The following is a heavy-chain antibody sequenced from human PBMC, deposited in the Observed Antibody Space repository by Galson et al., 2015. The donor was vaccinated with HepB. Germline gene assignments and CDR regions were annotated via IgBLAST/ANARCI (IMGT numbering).Heavy chain of an antibody. CDR1: GFTFSSYG. CDR2: IRYDGSNK. J-gene: IGHJ4*02. Sequence: SLRLSCAASGFTFSSYGMHWVRQAPGKGLEWVAFIRYDGSNKYYADSVKGRFTISRDNSKNTLYLQMNSLTTEDTSVFYCAKVKGNDYGDRYFFDYWGQGTLVTVSS. D-gene: IGHD4-17*01. V-gene: IGHV3-30*02. CDR3: AKVKGNDYGDRYFFDY.